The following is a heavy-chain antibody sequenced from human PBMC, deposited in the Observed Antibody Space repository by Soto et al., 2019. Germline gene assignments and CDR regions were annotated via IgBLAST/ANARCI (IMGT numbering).Heavy chain of an antibody. CDR1: GGSISSYY. J-gene: IGHJ3*02. D-gene: IGHD5-18*01. Sequence: SETLSLTCTVSGGSISSYYWSWIRQPPGKGLEWIGYIYYSGSTNYNPSLKSRVTISVDTSKNQFSLKLSSVTAADTAVYYCAWGGYSYGYSAFDIWGQGTMVTVSS. CDR3: AWGGYSYGYSAFDI. CDR2: IYYSGST. V-gene: IGHV4-59*01.